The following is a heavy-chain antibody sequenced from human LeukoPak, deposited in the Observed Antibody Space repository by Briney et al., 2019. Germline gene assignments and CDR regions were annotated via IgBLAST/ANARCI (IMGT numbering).Heavy chain of an antibody. V-gene: IGHV1-69*01. CDR1: GGTFSSYA. CDR3: ARDGPGYSYGRDAFDI. D-gene: IGHD5-18*01. Sequence: ASVKVSCKASGGTFSSYAISWVRQAPGQGLEWMGGIIPIFGTANCAQKFQGRVTITADESTSTAYMELSSLRSEDTAVYYCARDGPGYSYGRDAFDIWGQGTMVTVSS. J-gene: IGHJ3*02. CDR2: IIPIFGTA.